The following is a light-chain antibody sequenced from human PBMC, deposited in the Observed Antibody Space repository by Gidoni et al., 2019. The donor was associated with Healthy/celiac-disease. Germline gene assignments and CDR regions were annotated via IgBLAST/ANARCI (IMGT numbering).Light chain of an antibody. V-gene: IGKV3-20*01. Sequence: EVVLTQCPGTLSLSPGERATLSCRASQSVSSSYLAWYQQKPGQAPRLLIYGASSRATGIPDRCSGSGSGTDFTLTISRLEPEDFAVYYCQQYGSSPPWTFGQGTKVEIK. CDR1: QSVSSSY. CDR3: QQYGSSPPWT. J-gene: IGKJ1*01. CDR2: GAS.